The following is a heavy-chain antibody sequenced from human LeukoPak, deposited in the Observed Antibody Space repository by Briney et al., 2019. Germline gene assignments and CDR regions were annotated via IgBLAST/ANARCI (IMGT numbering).Heavy chain of an antibody. CDR1: GFTFSSYA. CDR3: AKDARGYCSSTSCSYYMDV. D-gene: IGHD2-2*01. J-gene: IGHJ6*03. Sequence: PGGSLRLSCAASGFTFSSYAMSWVRQAPGKGLEWVSAISGSGGSTYYADSVKGRFTISRDNSKNTLYLQMNSLRAEDTAVYYCAKDARGYCSSTSCSYYMDVWGKGTTVTISS. CDR2: ISGSGGST. V-gene: IGHV3-23*01.